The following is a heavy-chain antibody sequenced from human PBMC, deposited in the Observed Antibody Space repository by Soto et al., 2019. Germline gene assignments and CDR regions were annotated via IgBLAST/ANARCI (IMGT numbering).Heavy chain of an antibody. Sequence: QVQLVQSGAEVKKPGSSVKVSCKASGGTFSSYTISWVRQAPGQGLEWMGRIIPILGIANYAQKFQGRVTITADKSTSTAYEELSSLRSEDTAVYYCARADGCSGGSCYPSRAFDIWGQRTMVTVSS. CDR3: ARADGCSGGSCYPSRAFDI. D-gene: IGHD2-15*01. V-gene: IGHV1-69*02. CDR2: IIPILGIA. J-gene: IGHJ3*02. CDR1: GGTFSSYT.